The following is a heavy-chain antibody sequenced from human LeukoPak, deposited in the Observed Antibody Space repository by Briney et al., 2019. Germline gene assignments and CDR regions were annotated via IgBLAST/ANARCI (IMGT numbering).Heavy chain of an antibody. D-gene: IGHD1/OR15-1a*01. CDR3: AREEYNWNT. CDR1: GGSISSGSYY. Sequence: SETLSLTCTVSGGSISSGSYYWSWIRQPAGKGLEWIGRIYTSGSTNYNPSLKSRVTISEDTSKNQFSLKLSSVTAADTAVYYCAREEYNWNTWGQGTLVTVSS. V-gene: IGHV4-61*02. J-gene: IGHJ4*02. CDR2: IYTSGST.